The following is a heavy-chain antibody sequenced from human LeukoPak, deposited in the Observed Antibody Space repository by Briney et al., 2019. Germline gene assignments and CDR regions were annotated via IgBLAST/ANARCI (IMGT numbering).Heavy chain of an antibody. D-gene: IGHD3-22*01. CDR1: GGSMRNYY. CDR3: ARSRYYYDTSGYAY. CDR2: IYHSGIT. Sequence: PSETLSLTCIVSGGSMRNYYWGWIRHPPAKGPEWIGYIYHSGITRFNPSLKSRASISLDTSKNQFSLKLTSVTAADTAVYYCARSRYYYDTSGYAYWGQGTHVTVSS. V-gene: IGHV4-59*01. J-gene: IGHJ4*02.